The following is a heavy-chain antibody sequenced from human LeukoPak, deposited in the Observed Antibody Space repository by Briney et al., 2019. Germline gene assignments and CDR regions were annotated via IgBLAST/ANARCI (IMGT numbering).Heavy chain of an antibody. CDR2: INPNSGGT. V-gene: IGHV1-2*06. Sequence: ASVKVSCKASGYTFRDYFMFWVRQAPGQGLEWMGRINPNSGGTKYAQKFQGRVTMTRDTSISTAYMELSGLRSDDAADFYCARGFSSGRFGFDIWGPGTVVAVSS. CDR1: GYTFRDYF. D-gene: IGHD6-19*01. CDR3: ARGFSSGRFGFDI. J-gene: IGHJ3*02.